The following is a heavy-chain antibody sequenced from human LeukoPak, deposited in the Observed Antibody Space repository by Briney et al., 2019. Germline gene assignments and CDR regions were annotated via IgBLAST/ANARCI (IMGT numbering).Heavy chain of an antibody. CDR3: AKVPYSDYGSGRPPFMDV. Sequence: GGSLRLSCAASGFTFSTYGMSWVRQAPGKGLEWVSTISDNGGSTYYADSVKGRFTISRDNSKNTLYLQMNSLRAEDTATHYCAKVPYSDYGSGRPPFMDVWGQGTTVAVSS. V-gene: IGHV3-23*01. CDR2: ISDNGGST. J-gene: IGHJ6*02. CDR1: GFTFSTYG. D-gene: IGHD3-10*01.